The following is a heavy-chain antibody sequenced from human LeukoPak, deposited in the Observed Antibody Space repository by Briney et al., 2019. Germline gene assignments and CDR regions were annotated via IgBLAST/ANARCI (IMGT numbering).Heavy chain of an antibody. CDR1: GFTFSDYF. V-gene: IGHV3-11*04. CDR3: ARDPDLVYYFDY. Sequence: GGSLRLSCAASGFTFSDYFMTWIRQAPGKGLEWVSYISGSGSTKYYADSVKGRFTISRDNAKNSLDLQMNSLRAEDTAVYYCARDPDLVYYFDYWGQGTLVTVSS. J-gene: IGHJ4*02. D-gene: IGHD6-6*01. CDR2: ISGSGSTK.